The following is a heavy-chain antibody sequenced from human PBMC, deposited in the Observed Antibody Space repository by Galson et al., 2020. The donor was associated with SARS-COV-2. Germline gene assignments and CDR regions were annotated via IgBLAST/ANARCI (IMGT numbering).Heavy chain of an antibody. J-gene: IGHJ3*01. CDR3: AREAVTLIRGVTAFDV. V-gene: IGHV4-61*09. CDR1: GGSITSGSYY. Sequence: TLSLTCTVSGGSITSGSYYWTWIRQSAGKGLEWIGHFYSTGRIKYNPSLESRVTISVDSSRNQFSLTLTSVTAADTAVYYCAREAVTLIRGVTAFDVWGQGTLVTVSS. D-gene: IGHD3-10*01. CDR2: FYSTGRI.